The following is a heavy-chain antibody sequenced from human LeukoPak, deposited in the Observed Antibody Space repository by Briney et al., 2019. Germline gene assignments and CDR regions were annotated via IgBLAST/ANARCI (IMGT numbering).Heavy chain of an antibody. Sequence: PGGSLRLSCAASGFTFDRYAMSWVRQAPGKGLEWGSPISGRSRGTWYADSVKGRITISRDNFKNTLYLQVSSLRAEDTAVYYCARDKGLMATIGSYYFDFWGQGTLVTVSS. D-gene: IGHD5-12*01. CDR1: GFTFDRYA. CDR3: ARDKGLMATIGSYYFDF. J-gene: IGHJ4*02. V-gene: IGHV3-23*01. CDR2: ISGRSRGT.